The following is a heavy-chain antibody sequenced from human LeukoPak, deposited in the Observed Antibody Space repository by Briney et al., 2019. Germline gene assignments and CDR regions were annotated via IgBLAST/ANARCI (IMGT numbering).Heavy chain of an antibody. CDR3: ARDEGIAVAGL. CDR2: IIPIFGTA. J-gene: IGHJ4*02. D-gene: IGHD6-19*01. Sequence: ASVKVSCKASGGTFSSYAISWVRQAPGQGLEWMGRIIPIFGTANYAQKFKGRVTITTDESTSTAYMELSSLRSEDTAVYYCARDEGIAVAGLWGQGTLVTVS. V-gene: IGHV1-69*05. CDR1: GGTFSSYA.